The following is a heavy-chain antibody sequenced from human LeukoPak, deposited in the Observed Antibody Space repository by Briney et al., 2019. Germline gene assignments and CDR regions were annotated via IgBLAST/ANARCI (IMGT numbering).Heavy chain of an antibody. D-gene: IGHD2-21*02. J-gene: IGHJ4*02. CDR2: IWPDDSDT. V-gene: IGHV5-51*01. CDR3: ARQPAGGDEARCFDY. CDR1: GFSFTSSW. Sequence: GESLKISCQASGFSFTSSWIGWVRQMPGKGPEWMGIIWPDDSDTRYNPSFQGQVTISADKSLRTAYLRWSSLQASDTAMYYCARQPAGGDEARCFDYWGPGTWVTVSS.